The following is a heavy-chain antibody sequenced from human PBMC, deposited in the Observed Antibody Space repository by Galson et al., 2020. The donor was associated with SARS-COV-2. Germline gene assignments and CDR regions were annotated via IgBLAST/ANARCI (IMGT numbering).Heavy chain of an antibody. V-gene: IGHV3-15*01. CDR1: GFTFSNAW. CDR3: TTMSASITRNSFDP. CDR2: IKSKTDGGTT. D-gene: IGHD3-10*01. Sequence: GGSLRLSCAASGFTFSNAWMSWVRQAPGKGLEWVGRIKSKTDGGTTDYAAPVKGRFTISRDDSKNTLYLQMNSLKTEDTAVYYCTTMSASITRNSFDPWGQGTLVTVSS. J-gene: IGHJ5*02.